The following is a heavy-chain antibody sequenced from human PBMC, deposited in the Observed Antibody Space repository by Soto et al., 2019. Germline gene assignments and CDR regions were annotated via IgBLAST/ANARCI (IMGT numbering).Heavy chain of an antibody. CDR2: SYFSGGT. Sequence: SETLSLTCTVSNDSINSYYWGWIRQPPGKGLEWIGYSYFSGGTDYNPSLKGRVTISVDRSRNQFSLKLTSVTAADTAVYYCVRELSRGWFDPWGQGTLVTVSS. D-gene: IGHD3-16*01. V-gene: IGHV4-59*01. CDR1: NDSINSYY. CDR3: VRELSRGWFDP. J-gene: IGHJ5*02.